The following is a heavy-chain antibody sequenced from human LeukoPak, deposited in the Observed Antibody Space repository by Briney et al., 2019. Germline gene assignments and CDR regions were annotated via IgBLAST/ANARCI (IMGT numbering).Heavy chain of an antibody. J-gene: IGHJ5*02. V-gene: IGHV4-39*01. CDR1: SGSISSSSYY. CDR3: ARRGYCSSTSCYEYWFDP. Sequence: PSETLSLTCTVSSGSISSSSYYWGWIRQPPGKWLEWIGIIYYSGSTYYNPSLKSRLTISVDTSKNQFSLKLSSVTATDTAVYYCARRGYCSSTSCYEYWFDPWGQGTLVTVSS. D-gene: IGHD2-2*01. CDR2: IYYSGST.